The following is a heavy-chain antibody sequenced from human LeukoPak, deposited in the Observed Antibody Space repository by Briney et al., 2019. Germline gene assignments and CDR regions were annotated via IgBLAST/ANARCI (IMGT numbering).Heavy chain of an antibody. CDR3: ARALDIVVVPAAIIWFDP. D-gene: IGHD2-2*03. J-gene: IGHJ5*02. V-gene: IGHV4-38-2*02. CDR2: IYHSGST. CDR1: GYSMSSGYY. Sequence: PSETLSLTCTVSGYSMSSGYYWGWIRQPPGKGREWIGSIYHSGSTYYNPSLKSRVTISVDTSKNQFSLKLSSVTAADTAGYYCARALDIVVVPAAIIWFDPWGQGTLVTVSS.